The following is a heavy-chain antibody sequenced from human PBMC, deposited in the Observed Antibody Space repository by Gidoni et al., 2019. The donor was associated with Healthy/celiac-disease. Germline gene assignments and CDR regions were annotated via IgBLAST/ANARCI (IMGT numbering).Heavy chain of an antibody. D-gene: IGHD3-10*01. Sequence: RSKANSYATAYAASVKGRFTISRDDSKNTAYLQMNSLKTEDTAVYYCTRLGRFGDHYGMDVWGQGTTVTVSS. CDR2: RSKANSYAT. J-gene: IGHJ6*02. CDR3: TRLGRFGDHYGMDV. V-gene: IGHV3-73*01.